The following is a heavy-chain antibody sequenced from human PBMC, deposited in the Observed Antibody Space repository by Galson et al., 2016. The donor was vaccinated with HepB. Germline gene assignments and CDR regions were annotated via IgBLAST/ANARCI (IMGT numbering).Heavy chain of an antibody. CDR3: ARGGIWNYDLGAFDI. CDR1: GFTFSDYY. V-gene: IGHV3-11*01. D-gene: IGHD1-7*01. Sequence: SLRLSCAASGFTFSDYYMNWVRQAPGKGLEWISYISNVGTTIKYANSVKGRFTISRDNAKNSLFLQMTTLRAEDTAVYYCARGGIWNYDLGAFDIWGQGTMVTVFS. CDR2: ISNVGTTI. J-gene: IGHJ3*02.